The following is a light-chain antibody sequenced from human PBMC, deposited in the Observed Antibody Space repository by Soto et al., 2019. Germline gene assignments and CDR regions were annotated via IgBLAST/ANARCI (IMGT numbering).Light chain of an antibody. CDR1: QSVLYNSNNKNY. CDR3: QQYYSIPMYT. CDR2: WAS. Sequence: DIVMTQSPDSLAVSLGARATINCNSSQSVLYNSNNKNYLAWYQQKPGQPPKLLIYWASTRESGVPDRFSGSGYGTDFTLTISSLQAEDVAVYYCQQYYSIPMYTFGQGTKLEI. J-gene: IGKJ2*01. V-gene: IGKV4-1*01.